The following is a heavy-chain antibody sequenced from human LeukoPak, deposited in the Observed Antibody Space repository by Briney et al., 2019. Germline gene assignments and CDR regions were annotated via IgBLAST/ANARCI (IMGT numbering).Heavy chain of an antibody. J-gene: IGHJ4*02. D-gene: IGHD6-13*01. CDR3: ARGTGIAAAGSFFEY. Sequence: HPGGSLRLSCAASGFTFSSYEMNWVRQAPGKGLEWVAVISYDGRNKYYADSVKGRSTISRDNSKNTLYVQMNSLRAEDTAVYYCARGTGIAAAGSFFEYWGQGTLVIVSS. CDR2: ISYDGRNK. CDR1: GFTFSSYE. V-gene: IGHV3-30*04.